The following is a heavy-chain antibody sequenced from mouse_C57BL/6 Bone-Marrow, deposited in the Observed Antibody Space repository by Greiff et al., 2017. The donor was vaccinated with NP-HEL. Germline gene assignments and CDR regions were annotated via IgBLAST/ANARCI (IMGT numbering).Heavy chain of an antibody. Sequence: VQLQQSGAELVKPGASVKMSCKASGYTFTSYWITWVKQRPGQGLEWIGDIYPGSGSTNYNEKFKSKATLTVDTSSSTAYMQLSSLTSEDSAVYYCAPYYSNYNDFDYWGQGTTLTVSS. CDR3: APYYSNYNDFDY. D-gene: IGHD2-5*01. CDR2: IYPGSGST. CDR1: GYTFTSYW. V-gene: IGHV1-55*01. J-gene: IGHJ2*01.